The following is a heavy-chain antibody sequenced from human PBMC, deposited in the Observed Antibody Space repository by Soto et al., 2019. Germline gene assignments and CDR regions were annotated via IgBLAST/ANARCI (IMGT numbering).Heavy chain of an antibody. V-gene: IGHV4-34*01. D-gene: IGHD3-3*01. J-gene: IGHJ4*02. CDR3: ASILRFL. CDR2: INHSGNT. Sequence: QVQLQQWGAGLLKPSETLSLTCAVYGGSFSGAYWSWIRQSPGKGLAWIGEINHSGNTNYNPSLGGRVTISVDTSQNQFSLKLSSVTAADTAVYYCASILRFLCGQGTLVTVSS. CDR1: GGSFSGAY.